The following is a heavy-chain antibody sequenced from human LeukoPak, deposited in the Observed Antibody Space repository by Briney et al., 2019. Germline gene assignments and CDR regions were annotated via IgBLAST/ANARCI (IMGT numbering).Heavy chain of an antibody. Sequence: ASVKVSCKASGYTFTSYDINWVRQATGQGLEWMGWMNPNSGNTGYAQKFQGRVTMTRNTSISTACMELSSLRSEDTAVYYCAILGYCSSTSCYTAPHFDYWGQGTLVTVSS. CDR1: GYTFTSYD. CDR3: AILGYCSSTSCYTAPHFDY. D-gene: IGHD2-2*02. CDR2: MNPNSGNT. V-gene: IGHV1-8*02. J-gene: IGHJ4*02.